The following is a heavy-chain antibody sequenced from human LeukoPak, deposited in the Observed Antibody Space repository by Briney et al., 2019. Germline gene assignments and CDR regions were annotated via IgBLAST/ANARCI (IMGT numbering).Heavy chain of an antibody. CDR1: VGTFSSYA. CDR3: ASLRDSSGYYSFDY. CDR2: IIPILGIA. D-gene: IGHD3-22*01. J-gene: IGHJ4*02. V-gene: IGHV1-69*04. Sequence: GASVKVPCKASVGTFSSYAISWVRQAPGQGLEWMGRIIPILGIANYAQKYQGRVTITADKSTSTAYMELSSLRSEDTAVYYCASLRDSSGYYSFDYWGQGTLVTVSS.